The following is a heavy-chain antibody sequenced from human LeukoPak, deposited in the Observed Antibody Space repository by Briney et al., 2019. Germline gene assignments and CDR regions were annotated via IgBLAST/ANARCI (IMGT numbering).Heavy chain of an antibody. D-gene: IGHD6-13*01. CDR2: IYTSGST. CDR3: ARESGIAAAGAIFYYYYYMDV. V-gene: IGHV4-4*07. J-gene: IGHJ6*03. Sequence: PSETLSLTCTVSGGSISSYYWSWIRQPAGKGLEWIGRIYTSGSTNYNPSLKSRVTMSVDTSKNQFSLKLSSVTAADTAVYYCARESGIAAAGAIFYYYYYMDVWGKGTTVTVSS. CDR1: GGSISSYY.